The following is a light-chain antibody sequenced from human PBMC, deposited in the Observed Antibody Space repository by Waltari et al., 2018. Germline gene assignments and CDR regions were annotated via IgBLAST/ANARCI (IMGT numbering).Light chain of an antibody. CDR3: QEYVDDLWT. J-gene: IGKJ1*01. CDR2: KAS. V-gene: IGKV1-5*03. Sequence: DILMTQSPPTLSASMWDRVTITCRASRDISTKLAWYQQKPGRAPKLLIYKASSLESGVPARFSGSGSGTEFTLTISTLRPDDFATYYCQEYVDDLWTFGQGTKVEIK. CDR1: RDISTK.